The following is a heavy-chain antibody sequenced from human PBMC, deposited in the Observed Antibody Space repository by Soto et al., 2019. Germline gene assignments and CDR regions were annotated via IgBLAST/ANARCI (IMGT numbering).Heavy chain of an antibody. J-gene: IGHJ3*02. D-gene: IGHD2-2*01. CDR2: ISGSGGRT. Sequence: EVQLLESGGGLVQPGGSLRLSCAASGLTFSSYAMNWVRQAPGKGLECASAISGSGGRTYYGDSVKGRFTISRDNSKNTLYLQMNSLRAEDTAVYYCAKDRSSSTIDAFDIWGQGTMVTVSS. CDR1: GLTFSSYA. V-gene: IGHV3-23*01. CDR3: AKDRSSSTIDAFDI.